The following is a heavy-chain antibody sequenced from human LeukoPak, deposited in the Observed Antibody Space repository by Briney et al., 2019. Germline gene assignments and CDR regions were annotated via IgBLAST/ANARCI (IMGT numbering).Heavy chain of an antibody. Sequence: SETLSLTCTVSGASISGSGYYWGWLRRPPGKGLVWIGSIYSSGSTYYNASLQSRVTISIETSKNQISLRLNSVTAADTAMYYCAKSGGYGLIDYWGQGTIVTVS. D-gene: IGHD1-26*01. J-gene: IGHJ4*02. CDR1: GASISGSGYY. V-gene: IGHV4-39*01. CDR3: AKSGGYGLIDY. CDR2: IYSSGST.